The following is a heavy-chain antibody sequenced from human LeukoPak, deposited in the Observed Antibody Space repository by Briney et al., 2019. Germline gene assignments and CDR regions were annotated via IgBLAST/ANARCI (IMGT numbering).Heavy chain of an antibody. V-gene: IGHV3-33*06. CDR2: IWHDGSNK. CDR1: GFTFSNYG. J-gene: IGHJ6*03. CDR3: AKDGDAYIEYYYYYMDV. D-gene: IGHD5-24*01. Sequence: GGSLRLSCVSSGFTFSNYGMHWVRQAPGKGLEWVALIWHDGSNKYYADSVRGRVTISRDNSKNTPYLQMNSLTAEDTAVYFCAKDGDAYIEYYYYYMDVWGKGTTVTVSS.